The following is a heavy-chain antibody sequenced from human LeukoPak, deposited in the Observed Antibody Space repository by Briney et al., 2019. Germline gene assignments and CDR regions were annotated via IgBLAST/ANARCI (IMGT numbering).Heavy chain of an antibody. Sequence: ASVKVSCKASGYTFTGYYMHWVRQAPGQGLEWMGWINTNTGNPTYAQGFTGRFVFSLDTSVSTAYLQISSLKAEDTAVYYCAREGYKQLVPLDYWGQGTLVTVSS. V-gene: IGHV7-4-1*02. J-gene: IGHJ4*02. CDR2: INTNTGNP. CDR3: AREGYKQLVPLDY. D-gene: IGHD6-6*01. CDR1: GYTFTGYY.